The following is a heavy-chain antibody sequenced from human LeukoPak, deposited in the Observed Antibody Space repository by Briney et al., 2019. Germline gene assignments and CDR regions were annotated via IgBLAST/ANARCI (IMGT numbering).Heavy chain of an antibody. CDR3: AKGDSYGGYIGHDY. CDR2: ISYDGSNK. CDR1: GFTFSSYG. Sequence: GGSLRLSCAASGFTFSSYGMHWVRQAPGKGLEWVAVISYDGSNKYYADSVKGRFTISRDNSKNTLYLQMDSLRAEDTAVYYCAKGDSYGGYIGHDYWGQGTLVTVSS. J-gene: IGHJ4*02. V-gene: IGHV3-30*18. D-gene: IGHD5-12*01.